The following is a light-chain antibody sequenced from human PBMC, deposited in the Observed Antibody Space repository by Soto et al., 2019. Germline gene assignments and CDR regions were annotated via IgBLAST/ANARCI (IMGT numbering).Light chain of an antibody. Sequence: AFQMTQSPSSLSASVGDRVTITCRASQDIRNELGWYQQKPGKAPKALIYGVSNLQSGVPSRFSGSGSGTDFTLTISSLQPEDFAVYYCLQDHNYPRTFGQGTKVEIK. CDR2: GVS. CDR1: QDIRNE. J-gene: IGKJ1*01. V-gene: IGKV1-6*01. CDR3: LQDHNYPRT.